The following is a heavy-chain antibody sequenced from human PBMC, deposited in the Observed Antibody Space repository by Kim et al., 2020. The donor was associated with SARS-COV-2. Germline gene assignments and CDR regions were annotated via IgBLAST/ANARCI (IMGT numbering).Heavy chain of an antibody. CDR1: GFIFSSYA. D-gene: IGHD2-21*01. J-gene: IGHJ3*01. Sequence: GGSLRLSCAASGFIFSSYAMSWVRQAPGKGLEWVSAISYNGASTYYADSVKGRFTISRDNTKNTLFLQMHSLRAEDTAVYYCAQDTYLMDATIYSVGAF. CDR3: AQDTYLMDATIYSVGAF. V-gene: IGHV3-23*01. CDR2: ISYNGAST.